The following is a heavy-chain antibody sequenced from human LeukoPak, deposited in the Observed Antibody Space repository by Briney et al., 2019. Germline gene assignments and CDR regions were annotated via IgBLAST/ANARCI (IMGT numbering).Heavy chain of an antibody. CDR2: IDWDDDK. D-gene: IGHD3-22*01. CDR3: ARTRAYHYFDF. V-gene: IGHV2-70*11. CDR1: GGSISYYYW. J-gene: IGHJ4*02. Sequence: TLSLTCTVSGGSISYYYWSWIRQPPGKALEWLARIDWDDDKYYTTSLKTRLTISKDTSKNQVVLTMTNMDPMDTATYYCARTRAYHYFDFWGQGILVTVSS.